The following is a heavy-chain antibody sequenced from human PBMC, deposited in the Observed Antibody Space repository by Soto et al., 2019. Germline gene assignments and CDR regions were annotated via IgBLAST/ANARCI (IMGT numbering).Heavy chain of an antibody. CDR2: MNPSGGST. V-gene: IGHV1-46*01. CDR3: ARDPYVVVVADTTGQLDY. Sequence: QVQLVQSGAEVKKPGASVKVSCKASGYTFTSYYMHWVRQAPGQGLEWMGIMNPSGGSTSYAQKFQGRVTMTRDTSTSTVYMELSSLRSEDTAVYYCARDPYVVVVADTTGQLDYWGQGTLVTVSS. CDR1: GYTFTSYY. D-gene: IGHD2-15*01. J-gene: IGHJ4*02.